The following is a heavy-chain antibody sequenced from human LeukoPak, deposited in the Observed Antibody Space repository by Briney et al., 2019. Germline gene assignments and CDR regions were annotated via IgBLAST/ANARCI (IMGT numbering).Heavy chain of an antibody. Sequence: SGTLSLTCVVSNGSISSNAWWTWVRQPPGKGLEWIGEIYHSGSTNYNPSLKSRLAISLDTSKNQFSLKLSSVTAADTAVYYCARHLWPPYFDYWGQGTLVTVSS. CDR2: IYHSGST. V-gene: IGHV4-4*02. J-gene: IGHJ4*02. CDR3: ARHLWPPYFDY. D-gene: IGHD3-16*01. CDR1: NGSISSNAW.